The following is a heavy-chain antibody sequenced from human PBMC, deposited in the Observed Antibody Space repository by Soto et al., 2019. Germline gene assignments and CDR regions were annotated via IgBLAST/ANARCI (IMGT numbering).Heavy chain of an antibody. CDR3: ARRSAVTTFYFYGMDV. D-gene: IGHD4-17*01. Sequence: GESLKISCKVSGDSFNSNWIAWVRQRPGRGLEWMGIIYPIDSDTRYSPSFQGQVTISVDRSINSAFLQWRSLRASDTATYYCARRSAVTTFYFYGMDVWGQGTTVTVSS. CDR2: IYPIDSDT. J-gene: IGHJ6*02. CDR1: GDSFNSNW. V-gene: IGHV5-51*01.